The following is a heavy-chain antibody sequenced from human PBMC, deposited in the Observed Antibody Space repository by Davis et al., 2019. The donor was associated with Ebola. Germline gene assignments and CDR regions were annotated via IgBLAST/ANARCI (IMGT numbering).Heavy chain of an antibody. Sequence: PGGSLRLSCAGSGLTFSSYYMHWVRQAPGKGLMWVSRIDREGSSTYYADSVKGRITISRDNAKNTLFLEMTSLRVEDTAIYYCARELNVAECVDIWGRGTTVTVSS. CDR3: ARELNVAECVDI. CDR1: GLTFSSYY. D-gene: IGHD3-10*02. CDR2: IDREGSST. V-gene: IGHV3-74*01. J-gene: IGHJ6*04.